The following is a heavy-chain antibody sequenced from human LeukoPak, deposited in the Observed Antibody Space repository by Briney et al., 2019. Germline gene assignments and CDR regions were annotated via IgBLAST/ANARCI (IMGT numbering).Heavy chain of an antibody. V-gene: IGHV4-59*01. CDR2: IYYSGNT. CDR1: GGSISNKY. D-gene: IGHD2-21*02. CDR3: ARERGGDWGTRFDY. J-gene: IGHJ4*02. Sequence: SETLSLTCTVSGGSISNKYWSWIRQPPGKGLEWIGYIYYSGNTNYNPSLKSRVTISVDTSKNQFSLKLSSVTAADTAVYYCARERGGDWGTRFDYWGQGTLVTVSS.